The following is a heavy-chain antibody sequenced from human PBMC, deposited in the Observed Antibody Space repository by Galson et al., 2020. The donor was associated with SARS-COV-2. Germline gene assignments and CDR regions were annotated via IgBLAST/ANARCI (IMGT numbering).Heavy chain of an antibody. V-gene: IGHV3-72*01. CDR2: RRNTTNNDIT. J-gene: IGHJ3*02. Sequence: QLGESLKIYCAASGFPFSDHYMDWVRQAPGKGLEWVGRRRNTTNNDITEYAASVKGRFTISRDDSKNSLYLQMNSLRIEDTTVYYCTKGYSGNTIYGFDIWGQGTMVTVSS. D-gene: IGHD1-26*01. CDR3: TKGYSGNTIYGFDI. CDR1: GFPFSDHY.